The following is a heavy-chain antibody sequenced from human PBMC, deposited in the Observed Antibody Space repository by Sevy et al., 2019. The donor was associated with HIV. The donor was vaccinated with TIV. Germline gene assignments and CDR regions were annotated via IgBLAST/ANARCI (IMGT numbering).Heavy chain of an antibody. CDR2: IYGDDDK. D-gene: IGHD1-26*01. Sequence: SGPTLVNPTQTLTLTCTFSGFSLTTSAVGVAWIRQPPGEALEWLAVIYGDDDKRYNPSLRSRLTITKDTSKNEVVLTMTSVDTVDTATYFCVHTPYIGSYALDFWGQRTLVTVSS. CDR1: GFSLTTSAVG. CDR3: VHTPYIGSYALDF. J-gene: IGHJ4*02. V-gene: IGHV2-5*02.